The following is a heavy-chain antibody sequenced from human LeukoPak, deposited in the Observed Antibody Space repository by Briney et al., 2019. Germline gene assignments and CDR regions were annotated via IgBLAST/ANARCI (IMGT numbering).Heavy chain of an antibody. V-gene: IGHV3-30-3*01. J-gene: IGHJ4*02. Sequence: GRSLRLSCAASGSTFSTYAMHWVRQGPGKGLEWVAVISYDGSNKFYAGSVKGRFTISRDNSKNTLYLQMSSLSAEDTAVYYCARTTTPHYYGSGSYALGYWGQGTLVTVPS. CDR3: ARTTTPHYYGSGSYALGY. D-gene: IGHD3-10*01. CDR2: ISYDGSNK. CDR1: GSTFSTYA.